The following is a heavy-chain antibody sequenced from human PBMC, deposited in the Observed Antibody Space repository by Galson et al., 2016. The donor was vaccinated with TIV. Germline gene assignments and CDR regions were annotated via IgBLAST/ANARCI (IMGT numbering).Heavy chain of an antibody. CDR2: IYTDGST. CDR3: ARERRYCGNECYLYYYYGMDV. CDR1: GFPVSDNY. V-gene: IGHV3-66*02. J-gene: IGHJ6*02. D-gene: IGHD2-21*01. Sequence: LRLSCAASGFPVSDNYMTWVRRAPGKGLEWVSMIYTDGSTYYADSVKGRFTISRDNSKNTLYLQMNRLRVEDTVVYYCARERRYCGNECYLYYYYGMDVWGPGTTVTVSS.